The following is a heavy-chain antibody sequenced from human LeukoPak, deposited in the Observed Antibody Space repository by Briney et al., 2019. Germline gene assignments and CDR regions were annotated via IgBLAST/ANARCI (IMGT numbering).Heavy chain of an antibody. CDR2: INHSGST. J-gene: IGHJ4*02. Sequence: PSETLSLTCAVYGGSFSGYYWSWIRQPPGKGLEWIGEINHSGSTNYNPSLKSRGTISVDTSKNQFSLKLSSVPAADTAVYYCARRCYGSGSCLDYWGQGTLVTVSS. CDR1: GGSFSGYY. D-gene: IGHD3-10*01. V-gene: IGHV4-34*01. CDR3: ARRCYGSGSCLDY.